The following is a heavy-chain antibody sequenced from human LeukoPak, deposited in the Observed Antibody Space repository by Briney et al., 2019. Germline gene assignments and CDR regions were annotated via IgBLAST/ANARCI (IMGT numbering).Heavy chain of an antibody. CDR1: GFTFSSYA. CDR3: AKFLPTHIVVANYYFDY. V-gene: IGHV3-23*01. CDR2: ISGSGGST. Sequence: PGGSLRLSCAAPGFTFSSYAMSWVRQAPAKGLERVSAISGSGGSTYYADSVKGRFTISRDNSKNTLYLQMNSLRAEDTAVYYCAKFLPTHIVVANYYFDYWGQGTLVTVSS. D-gene: IGHD2-21*01. J-gene: IGHJ4*02.